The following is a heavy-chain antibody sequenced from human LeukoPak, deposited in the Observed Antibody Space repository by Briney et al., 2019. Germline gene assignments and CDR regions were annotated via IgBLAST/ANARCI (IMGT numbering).Heavy chain of an antibody. Sequence: ASVKVSCKASGGTFSSYAISWVRQAPGQGLEWMGGISAYNGNTNYAQKLQGRVTMTTDTSTSTAYMELRSLRSDDTAVYYCAREFQLWELIYYFDYWGQGTLVTVSS. J-gene: IGHJ4*02. CDR2: ISAYNGNT. CDR1: GGTFSSYA. CDR3: AREFQLWELIYYFDY. V-gene: IGHV1-18*01. D-gene: IGHD5-18*01.